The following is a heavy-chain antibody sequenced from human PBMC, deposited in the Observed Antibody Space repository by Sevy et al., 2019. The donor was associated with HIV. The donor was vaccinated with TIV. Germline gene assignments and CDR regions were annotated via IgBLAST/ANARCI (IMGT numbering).Heavy chain of an antibody. CDR1: GFTLSSYA. CDR3: AKALVETEDKNEFDP. V-gene: IGHV3-23*01. J-gene: IGHJ5*02. Sequence: GGSLRLSCAASGFTLSSYAMSWARQAPGKGLEWVSSISISGADKYYADSVKGRFTISRDNSQNRLYLQMNSLRAEDTALYYCAKALVETEDKNEFDPWGQGTLVTVSS. CDR2: ISISGADK. D-gene: IGHD2-8*02.